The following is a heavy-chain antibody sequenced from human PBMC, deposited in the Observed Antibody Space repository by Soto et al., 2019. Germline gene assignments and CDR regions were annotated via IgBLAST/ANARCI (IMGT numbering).Heavy chain of an antibody. V-gene: IGHV1-8*01. J-gene: IGHJ4*02. CDR1: GYTFTSYD. D-gene: IGHD2-2*01. Sequence: QVPLVQSVAEVKKPGASVKVSCKASGYTFTSYDITWVRQATGKGLEWMGWMNPNSGNTGYAQKFQGRVTMTRNTSISTASLGLSSLRSEDTAVYYCAIETSSSYGYWGPGTLVTVSS. CDR3: AIETSSSYGY. CDR2: MNPNSGNT.